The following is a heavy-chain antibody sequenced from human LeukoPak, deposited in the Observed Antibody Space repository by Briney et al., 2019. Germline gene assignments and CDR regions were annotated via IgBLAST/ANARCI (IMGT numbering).Heavy chain of an antibody. CDR3: ARERAAVVNWFDP. Sequence: SETLSLTCTVSGGSISGYYWNWIRQPPGKGLEWIGYIYYTGSTNYNPSLKSRATISVDTSKNQFSLELSSVTAADTAVYYCARERAAVVNWFDPWGQGTLVTVSS. V-gene: IGHV4-59*01. D-gene: IGHD6-13*01. CDR2: IYYTGST. J-gene: IGHJ5*02. CDR1: GGSISGYY.